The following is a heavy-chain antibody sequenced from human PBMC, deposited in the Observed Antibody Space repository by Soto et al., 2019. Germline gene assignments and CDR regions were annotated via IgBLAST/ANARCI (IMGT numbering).Heavy chain of an antibody. CDR1: GGTFSNYP. CDR3: ARGNLRWNQLLYFDR. J-gene: IGHJ2*01. V-gene: IGHV1-69*12. Sequence: QVQLVQSGAEVKKPGSSVKVSCKASGGTFSNYPISWVRQAPGQGLEWMGGIIPSFGTVNYAQKFQGRVTITADESTRIADMELSSLRSSDTAVYYCARGNLRWNQLLYFDRWGRGTLGTVST. D-gene: IGHD1-1*01. CDR2: IIPSFGTV.